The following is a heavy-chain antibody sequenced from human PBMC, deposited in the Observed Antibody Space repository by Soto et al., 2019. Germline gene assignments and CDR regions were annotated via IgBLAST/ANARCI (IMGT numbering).Heavy chain of an antibody. D-gene: IGHD3-22*01. V-gene: IGHV1-69*13. CDR1: GGTFSSYA. J-gene: IGHJ5*02. CDR2: IIPIFGTA. Sequence: SVKVSCKASGGTFSSYAISWVRQAPGQGLEWMGGIIPIFGTANYAQKFQGRVTIPADESTSTAYMELSSLRSEDTAVYYCARDNYYDSSGYYYVVEAFDPWGQGTLVTVYS. CDR3: ARDNYYDSSGYYYVVEAFDP.